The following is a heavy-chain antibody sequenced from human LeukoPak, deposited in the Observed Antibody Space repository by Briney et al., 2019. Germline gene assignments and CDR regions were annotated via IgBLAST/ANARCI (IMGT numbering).Heavy chain of an antibody. CDR1: GFTFSSYS. V-gene: IGHV3-48*01. J-gene: IGHJ4*02. D-gene: IGHD4-17*01. CDR3: ARGYGDSIHFDY. Sequence: GGSLRLSCAASGFTFSSYSMNWVRQAPGKGLEWVSYISSSSSTIYYADSVKGRFTISRDNSKNTLYLQMNSLRAEEAAVYYCARGYGDSIHFDYWGQGTLVTVSS. CDR2: ISSSSSTI.